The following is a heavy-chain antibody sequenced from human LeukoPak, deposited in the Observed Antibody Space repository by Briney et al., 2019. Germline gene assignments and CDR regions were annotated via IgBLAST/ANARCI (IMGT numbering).Heavy chain of an antibody. CDR3: AKMIRISRSDWYGYGMDV. J-gene: IGHJ6*02. D-gene: IGHD6-19*01. CDR1: GITFSIYA. V-gene: IGHV3-23*01. Sequence: PGGSLRLSCAASGITFSIYAVSWVRQPPGKGLEWVSGISGSGDNTYYADSVKGRFTISRDNSKNTLYLQMNSLRAEDTAVYYCAKMIRISRSDWYGYGMDVWGQGTTVTVSS. CDR2: ISGSGDNT.